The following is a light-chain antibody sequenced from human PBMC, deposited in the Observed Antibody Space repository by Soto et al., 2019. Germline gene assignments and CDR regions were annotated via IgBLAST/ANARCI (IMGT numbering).Light chain of an antibody. J-gene: IGLJ2*01. V-gene: IGLV2-23*02. CDR1: SSDVGSYNL. CDR2: EVS. Sequence: QSVLTQPASVSGSPGQSITIYCTGTSSDVGSYNLVSWYQQHPGKAPKLIIYEVSERPSGVSHRFSGSKTGNTASLTISGLQAEDEADYYCCSYATPRLFGGGTKLTVL. CDR3: CSYATPRL.